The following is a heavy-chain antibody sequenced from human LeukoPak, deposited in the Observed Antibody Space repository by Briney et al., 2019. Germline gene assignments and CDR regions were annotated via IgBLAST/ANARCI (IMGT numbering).Heavy chain of an antibody. J-gene: IGHJ4*02. D-gene: IGHD1-26*01. V-gene: IGHV3-48*01. CDR2: ISSSSSTI. CDR3: ARDMGATVFDY. CDR1: GFPFTTYT. Sequence: GGSLRLSVAAPGFPFTTYTINWVRQAPGKGREWVSYISSSSSTIYYADSVKGRFTISRDNAKNSLYLQMNSLRAEDTAVYYCARDMGATVFDYWGQGTLVTVSS.